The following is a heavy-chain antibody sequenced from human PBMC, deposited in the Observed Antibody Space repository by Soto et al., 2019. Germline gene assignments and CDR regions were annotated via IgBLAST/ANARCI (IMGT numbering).Heavy chain of an antibody. CDR1: GGSISSYY. D-gene: IGHD6-19*01. Sequence: SETLSLTCTVSGGSISSYYWSWIRQPPGKGLEWIGYIYYTGSTNYNPSLRSRVTISVDTSKNHFSLNLSSVTAADTAVYYCARHMAFIAVSGTGALDIWGQGTMVTVSS. CDR3: ARHMAFIAVSGTGALDI. V-gene: IGHV4-59*08. J-gene: IGHJ3*02. CDR2: IYYTGST.